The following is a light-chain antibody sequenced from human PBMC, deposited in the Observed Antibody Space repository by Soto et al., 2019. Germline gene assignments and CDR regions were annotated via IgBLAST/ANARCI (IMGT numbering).Light chain of an antibody. J-gene: IGLJ1*01. Sequence: QSALTQPASVSWSPGQSITISCTGTSSDFGNYNLVSWYQQHPGKVPKLILFEVNKRPSGVSGRFSGSRSGNTASLTISGLQAEDEADYYCCSFTSSTTHVLGTGNKVTVL. CDR2: EVN. CDR1: SSDFGNYNL. V-gene: IGLV2-23*02. CDR3: CSFTSSTTHV.